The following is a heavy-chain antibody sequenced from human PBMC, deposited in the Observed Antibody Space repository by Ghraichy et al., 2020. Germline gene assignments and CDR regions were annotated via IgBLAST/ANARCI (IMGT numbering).Heavy chain of an antibody. CDR3: AKGYSGYSSASDY. D-gene: IGHD6-6*01. CDR2: ISDSGDTT. J-gene: IGHJ4*02. CDR1: GFTFSKHG. Sequence: GGSLRLSCTVSGFTFSKHGMNWVRQAPGKGLEWVSGISDSGDTTYYADSVKGRFTTSRDNSKNTLYVQMSSLRAEDTAVYYCAKGYSGYSSASDYWGQGTLVTVSS. V-gene: IGHV3-23*01.